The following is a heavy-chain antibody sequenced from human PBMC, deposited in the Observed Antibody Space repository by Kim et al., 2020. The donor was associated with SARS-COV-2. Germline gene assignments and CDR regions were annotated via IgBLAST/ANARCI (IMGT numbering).Heavy chain of an antibody. D-gene: IGHD6-13*01. CDR1: GFTVSSNY. V-gene: IGHV3-53*01. CDR3: ASVLGSSWSGDAFDI. Sequence: GGSLRLSCAASGFTVSSNYMSWVRQAPGKGLEWVSVIYSGGSTYYADSVKGRFTISRDNSKNTLYLQMNSLRAEDTAVYYCASVLGSSWSGDAFDIWGQGTMVTVSS. CDR2: IYSGGST. J-gene: IGHJ3*02.